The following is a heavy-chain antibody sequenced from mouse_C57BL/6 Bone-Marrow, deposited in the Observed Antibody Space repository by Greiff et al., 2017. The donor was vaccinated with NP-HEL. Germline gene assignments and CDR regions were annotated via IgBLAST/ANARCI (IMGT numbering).Heavy chain of an antibody. CDR3: ARQDSNYGYFDV. Sequence: EVNVVESGGGLVQPGESLKLSCESNEYEFPSHDMSWVRKTPEKRLELVAAINSNGGSTYYPDTMERRFIISRDNTKKTLYLQMSSLRSEDTALYYCARQDSNYGYFDVWGTGTTVTVSS. CDR2: INSNGGST. CDR1: EYEFPSHD. D-gene: IGHD2-5*01. V-gene: IGHV5-2*01. J-gene: IGHJ1*03.